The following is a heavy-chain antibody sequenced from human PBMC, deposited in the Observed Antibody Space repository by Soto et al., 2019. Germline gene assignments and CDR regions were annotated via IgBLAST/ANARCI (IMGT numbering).Heavy chain of an antibody. J-gene: IGHJ3*02. D-gene: IGHD6-19*01. V-gene: IGHV3-11*01. CDR3: ARYSSGWWSGAFDI. CDR2: ISSSGSTI. Sequence: NPGGSLRLSCAASGFTFSDYYMSWIRQAPGKGLEWVSYISSSGSTIYYADSVKGRFTISRDNAKNSLYLQMNSLRAEDTAVYYCARYSSGWWSGAFDIWGQGTMVTVSS. CDR1: GFTFSDYY.